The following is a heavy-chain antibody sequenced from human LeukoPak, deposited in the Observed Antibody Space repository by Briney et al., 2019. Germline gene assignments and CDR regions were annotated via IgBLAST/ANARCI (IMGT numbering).Heavy chain of an antibody. V-gene: IGHV3-48*03. CDR3: ARDRDVGAMGNWFDP. Sequence: GGSLRLSCAASGFTFSSYEMNWVRQAPGKGLVWVSYISSSGSTIYYADSVKGRFTISRDNAKNSLYLQMNSLRAEDTAVYYCARDRDVGAMGNWFDPWGQGTLVTVSS. D-gene: IGHD1-26*01. CDR1: GFTFSSYE. CDR2: ISSSGSTI. J-gene: IGHJ5*02.